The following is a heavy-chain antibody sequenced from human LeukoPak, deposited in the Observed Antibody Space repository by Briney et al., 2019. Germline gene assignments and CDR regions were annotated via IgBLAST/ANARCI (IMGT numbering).Heavy chain of an antibody. V-gene: IGHV3-23*01. J-gene: IGHJ1*01. D-gene: IGHD6-19*01. CDR1: GFTFSSYA. CDR3: AEAGPGWPSYFQH. CDR2: ISTSGGST. Sequence: GGSLRLSCAASGFTFSSYAMTWVRQAPGKGLEWVSGISTSGGSTYYADSVKGRFTISRDNSKNTLYLQMNSLRADDTAVYYCAEAGPGWPSYFQHWGLGTLVTVSS.